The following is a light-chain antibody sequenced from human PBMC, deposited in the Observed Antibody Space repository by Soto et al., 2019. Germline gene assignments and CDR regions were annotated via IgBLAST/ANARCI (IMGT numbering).Light chain of an antibody. Sequence: QSALTQPASVSGSPGQSITISCTGTSSDVGGYNYVSWYQQHPGKAPKLMIYEVTNWPSWASDRFSGSKSGNTASLTISGLQAEDEADYYCTSYTSSRTWVFGGGTKLTVL. CDR3: TSYTSSRTWV. V-gene: IGLV2-14*01. CDR1: SSDVGGYNY. J-gene: IGLJ3*02. CDR2: EVT.